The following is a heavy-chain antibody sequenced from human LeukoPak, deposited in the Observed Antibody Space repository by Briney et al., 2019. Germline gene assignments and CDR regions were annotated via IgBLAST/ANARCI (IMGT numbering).Heavy chain of an antibody. J-gene: IGHJ4*02. D-gene: IGHD2-15*01. CDR1: GFPFSRYN. CDR3: ARDDGGYCSGGTCLFPYYFDY. CDR2: IDSSHTYI. V-gene: IGHV3-21*01. Sequence: GGSLRLSCAASGFPFSRYNMNWVRQAPGKGLEWVSSIDSSHTYIYYADSVKGRFTISRDNTKNSLYLQMNSLRAEDTAVYYCARDDGGYCSGGTCLFPYYFDYWGQGTLVTVSS.